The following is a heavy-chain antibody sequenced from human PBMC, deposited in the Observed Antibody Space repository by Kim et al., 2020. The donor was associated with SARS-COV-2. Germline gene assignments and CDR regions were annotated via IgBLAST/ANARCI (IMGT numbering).Heavy chain of an antibody. J-gene: IGHJ4*02. D-gene: IGHD6-13*01. CDR3: SNNIAADDEGLVDY. Sequence: GSLRLSCEAFGFTFSNYEMNWVRQAPGKGLEWLAYITSSSRFIHYADSVKGRFTISRDNTKNLLYLQMNSLSAEDTAIYYCSNNIAADDEGLVDYWGQGTVVTISS. CDR2: ITSSSRFI. CDR1: GFTFSNYE. V-gene: IGHV3-48*03.